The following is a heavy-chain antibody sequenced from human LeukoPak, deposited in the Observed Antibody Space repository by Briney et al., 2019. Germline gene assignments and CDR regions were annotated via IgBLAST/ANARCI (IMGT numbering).Heavy chain of an antibody. CDR3: ARSQIWVYDYVRGSPQPTFDY. J-gene: IGHJ4*02. Sequence: SETLSLTCTVSGYSISSGYYWSWIRQPPGKGLEWIGYIYYSGSANYNPSLKSRVTTSINTSKNQFSLKLTSVTAADTAVYYCARSQIWVYDYVRGSPQPTFDYWGQGTLVTVSS. V-gene: IGHV4-38-2*02. D-gene: IGHD3-16*01. CDR1: GYSISSGYY. CDR2: IYYSGSA.